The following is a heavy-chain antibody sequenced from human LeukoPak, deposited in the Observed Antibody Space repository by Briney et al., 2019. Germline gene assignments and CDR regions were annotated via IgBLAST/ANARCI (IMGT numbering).Heavy chain of an antibody. CDR3: AKDAYCSSTSCYWSYYYYGMDV. Sequence: PGGSLRLSCAASGFTVSSNYMSWVRQAPGKGLEWVSVIYSGGSTYYADSVKGRFTISRDNSKNTLYLQMNSLRAEDTAVYYCAKDAYCSSTSCYWSYYYYGMDVWGQGTTVTVSS. CDR2: IYSGGST. D-gene: IGHD2-2*01. V-gene: IGHV3-53*01. CDR1: GFTVSSNY. J-gene: IGHJ6*02.